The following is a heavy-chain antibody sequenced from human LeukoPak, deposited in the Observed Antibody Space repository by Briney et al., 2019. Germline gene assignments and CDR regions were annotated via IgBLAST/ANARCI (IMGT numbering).Heavy chain of an antibody. CDR2: IGTAGDT. D-gene: IGHD2-15*01. CDR3: ARVGSRYCSGANCYDGF. J-gene: IGHJ4*02. CDR1: GFTFSNHA. Sequence: GGSLRLSCATSGFTFSNHAMHWVRQATGKGLEWVSAIGTAGDTFYPGSVKGRFTISRDNSKNTLYLQMNNLRAEDTAIYYCARVGSRYCSGANCYDGFWGQGTLVSVSS. V-gene: IGHV3-13*01.